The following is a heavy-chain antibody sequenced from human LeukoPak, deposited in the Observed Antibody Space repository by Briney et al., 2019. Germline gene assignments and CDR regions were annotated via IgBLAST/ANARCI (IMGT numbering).Heavy chain of an antibody. V-gene: IGHV1-18*01. Sequence: ASVKVSCKASGYTFTSYGISWVRQAPGQGLEWMGWISAYNGNTNYAQKLQGRVTMTRDTSTSTVYVELSSLRSEDTAVYYCARAGAYYYDSTFDPWGQGTLVTVSS. CDR2: ISAYNGNT. D-gene: IGHD3-22*01. CDR1: GYTFTSYG. J-gene: IGHJ5*02. CDR3: ARAGAYYYDSTFDP.